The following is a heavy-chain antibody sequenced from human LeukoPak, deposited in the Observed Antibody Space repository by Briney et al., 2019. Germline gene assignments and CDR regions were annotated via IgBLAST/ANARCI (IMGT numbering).Heavy chain of an antibody. V-gene: IGHV1-18*01. CDR3: ASRGSYRDFVY. CDR2: ISAYNGNT. CDR1: VYTFTSYC. Sequence: ASVNVSCKASVYTFTSYCIIWVRQPPAQGLEWMGWISAYNGNTNYAQKLQGRVTMTTDTSTSTAYMELRSLRSDDTAVYYCASRGSYRDFVYWGQGTLVTVSS. D-gene: IGHD3-16*02. J-gene: IGHJ4*02.